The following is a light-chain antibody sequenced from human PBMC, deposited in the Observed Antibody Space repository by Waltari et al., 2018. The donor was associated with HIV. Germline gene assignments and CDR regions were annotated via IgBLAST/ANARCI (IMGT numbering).Light chain of an antibody. CDR3: ATWDSSLNALL. J-gene: IGLJ2*01. V-gene: IGLV1-51*01. CDR1: TSNIGYNL. Sequence: QSVLTQPPSVSATPGQRVTISCSGRTSNIGYNLVSWYQHIPGTAPKLLIYDDTERPSGIPDRFSGSRSGTSATLGITGLQTGEEADYYCATWDSSLNALLFGGGTKLTAL. CDR2: DDT.